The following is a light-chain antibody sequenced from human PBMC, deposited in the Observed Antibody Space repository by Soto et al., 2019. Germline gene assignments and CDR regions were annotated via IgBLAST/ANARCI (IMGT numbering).Light chain of an antibody. Sequence: QSVLTQPPSVSAAPGQTVTISCSGSSSNIESNYVSWYQQFPGTAPKLLIFDNNKRPSGIPDRFSGSKSGASATLGITGLQTGDEADYYCGTWDSSLSIVVFGGGTKLTVL. CDR2: DNN. J-gene: IGLJ2*01. V-gene: IGLV1-51*01. CDR3: GTWDSSLSIVV. CDR1: SSNIESNY.